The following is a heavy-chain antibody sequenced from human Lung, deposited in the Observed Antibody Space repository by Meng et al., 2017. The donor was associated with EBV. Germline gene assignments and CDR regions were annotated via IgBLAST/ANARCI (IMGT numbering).Heavy chain of an antibody. Sequence: LQRWGLSRLHPSQTMPLLCPVSGGSVRSGGNYCGCIRQHPGRGLEWIGYIHVRGTTYYNPSLKSRVTITADTFKNQFSLKLSSVTAADTAVYYCARASYGSVSPLGESWFDPWGQGTLVTVSS. D-gene: IGHD3-10*01. J-gene: IGHJ5*02. V-gene: IGHV4-31*03. CDR2: IHVRGTT. CDR1: GGSVRSGGNY. CDR3: ARASYGSVSPLGESWFDP.